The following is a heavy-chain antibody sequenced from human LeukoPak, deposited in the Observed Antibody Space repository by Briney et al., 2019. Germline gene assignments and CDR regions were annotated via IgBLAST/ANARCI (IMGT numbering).Heavy chain of an antibody. Sequence: GESPKISCKGSGYYFPNYWIGWVRQVPGKGLEWMGVIHPGDSNTRYSPSFQGQVTISVDRSISTAYLQWSSLKASDTAMYYCARQRRGSYNDYSEGDYWGQGTLVTVSS. V-gene: IGHV5-51*01. CDR2: IHPGDSNT. J-gene: IGHJ4*02. D-gene: IGHD4-11*01. CDR1: GYYFPNYW. CDR3: ARQRRGSYNDYSEGDY.